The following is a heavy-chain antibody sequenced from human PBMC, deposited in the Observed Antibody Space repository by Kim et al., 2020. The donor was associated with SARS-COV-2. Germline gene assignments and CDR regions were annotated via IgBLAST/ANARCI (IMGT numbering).Heavy chain of an antibody. CDR3: ARGPREVPRYCSGGSCYYYYYYGMDV. Sequence: SETLSLTCAVYGGSFSGYYWSWIRQPPGKGLEWIGEINHSGSTNYNPSLKSRVTISVDTSKNQFSLKLSSVTAADTAVYYCARGPREVPRYCSGGSCYYYYYYGMDVWGQGTTVTVSS. D-gene: IGHD2-15*01. CDR1: GGSFSGYY. CDR2: INHSGST. J-gene: IGHJ6*02. V-gene: IGHV4-34*01.